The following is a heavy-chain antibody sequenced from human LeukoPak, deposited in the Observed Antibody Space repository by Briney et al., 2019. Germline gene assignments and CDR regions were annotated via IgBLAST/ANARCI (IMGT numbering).Heavy chain of an antibody. CDR3: ASIGGAMVRGVTYYYYGMDV. Sequence: RWASVKVSCKASGYTFTSYAMHWVRQAPGQRLEWMGWINAGNGNTKYSQKFQGRVTITRDTSASTAYMELSSLRSEDTAVYYCASIGGAMVRGVTYYYYGMDVWGKGTTVTVSS. CDR1: GYTFTSYA. J-gene: IGHJ6*04. V-gene: IGHV1-3*01. CDR2: INAGNGNT. D-gene: IGHD3-10*01.